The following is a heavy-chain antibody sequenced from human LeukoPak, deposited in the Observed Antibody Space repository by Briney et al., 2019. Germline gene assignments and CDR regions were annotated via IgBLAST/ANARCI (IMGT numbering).Heavy chain of an antibody. CDR2: IYSDNT. V-gene: IGHV3-53*01. Sequence: PGGSLRLSCTVSGFTVSSNSMSWVRQAPGKGLEWVSFIYSDNTHYSDSVKGRFTISRDNSKNTLYLQMNSLRAEDTAVYYCAREAQTEWLRNDGYYYMDVWGKGTTVTISS. CDR3: AREAQTEWLRNDGYYYMDV. J-gene: IGHJ6*03. D-gene: IGHD5-12*01. CDR1: GFTVSSNS.